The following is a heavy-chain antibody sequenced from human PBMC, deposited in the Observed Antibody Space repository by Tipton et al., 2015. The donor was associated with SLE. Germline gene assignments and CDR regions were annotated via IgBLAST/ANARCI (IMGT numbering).Heavy chain of an antibody. CDR2: IYYSGRT. V-gene: IGHV4-39*07. J-gene: IGHJ4*02. Sequence: TLSLTCTVSGGSISTSNNYWAWIRQPPGKRLEWIGTIYYSGRTDYNPSLKSRVTMSVDTSMNQFSLKLFSVTAADTAVYYCARRRFQSASDSWGQGTVVSVSS. CDR1: GGSISTSNNY. D-gene: IGHD2-21*01. CDR3: ARRRFQSASDS.